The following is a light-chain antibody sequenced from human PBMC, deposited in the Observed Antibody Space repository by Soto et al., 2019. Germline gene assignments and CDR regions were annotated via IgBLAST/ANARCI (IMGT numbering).Light chain of an antibody. J-gene: IGKJ1*01. V-gene: IGKV1-39*01. CDR2: AAS. Sequence: DIQMSQAPSSLSASVADRVTITCRASQSIRRALNWYQQKPGKAPNLLIYAASSLQTGVPSRFTVSGSGTDFTLTISNLQPEDFAVYYCQQTYSSPRTFGQGTKVEIK. CDR3: QQTYSSPRT. CDR1: QSIRRA.